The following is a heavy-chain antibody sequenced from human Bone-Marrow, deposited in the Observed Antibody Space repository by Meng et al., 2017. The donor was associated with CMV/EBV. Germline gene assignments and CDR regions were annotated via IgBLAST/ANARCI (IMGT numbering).Heavy chain of an antibody. J-gene: IGHJ6*02. CDR2: ISTSGSTI. Sequence: GGSLRLSCTASGFTFANYEMNWVRQAPGKGLEWIAYISTSGSTIFYADSVKGRFIISRDNSKNTVFLQMSSLRTEDTAVYYCARDDYGMDVWGQGPTVPVSS. CDR1: GFTFANYE. CDR3: ARDDYGMDV. V-gene: IGHV3-48*03.